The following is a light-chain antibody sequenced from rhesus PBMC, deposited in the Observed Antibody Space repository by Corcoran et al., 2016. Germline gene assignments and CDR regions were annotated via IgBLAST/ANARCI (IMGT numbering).Light chain of an antibody. J-gene: IGKJ3*01. CDR2: KAS. CDR1: ENVHNY. V-gene: IGKV1-74*01. Sequence: DIQMTQSPSSLSASVGDRVTITCRASENVHNYLHWYQQKPGKAPKPLIYKASTLQSGVPSRFSGSGSGTDFTLTISSLQPEDFATYYCQHSYGTPFTFGPGTKLDIK. CDR3: QHSYGTPFT.